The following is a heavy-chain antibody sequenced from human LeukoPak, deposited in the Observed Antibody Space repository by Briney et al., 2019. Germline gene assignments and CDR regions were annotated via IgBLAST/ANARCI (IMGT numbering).Heavy chain of an antibody. J-gene: IGHJ4*02. V-gene: IGHV5-51*01. D-gene: IGHD3-22*01. CDR3: ARLDSSGSTSFDY. CDR1: GYRFTTYW. CDR2: IYPGDAET. Sequence: GESLQISCKGSGYRFTTYWIAWVRQMPGKGLEWMGIIYPGDAETRYSPSFQGQVTISADKSITTAYLQWSSLKASDTAMYYCARLDSSGSTSFDYWGQGTLVTVSS.